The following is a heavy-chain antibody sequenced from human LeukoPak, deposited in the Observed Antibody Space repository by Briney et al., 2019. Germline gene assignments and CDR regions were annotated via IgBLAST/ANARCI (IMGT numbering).Heavy chain of an antibody. J-gene: IGHJ4*02. CDR2: ISYDGGTK. CDR1: GFSFSDYT. V-gene: IGHV3-30-3*01. CDR3: ARDPLRGIPDYFDY. D-gene: IGHD2-21*01. Sequence: GGSLRLSCAASGFSFSDYTMHWVRQAPGRGLEWAAVISYDGGTKYYADSVKGRFTISRDNSKNALYLQMNSLRPEDTAVYYCARDPLRGIPDYFDYWGQGTLVTVSS.